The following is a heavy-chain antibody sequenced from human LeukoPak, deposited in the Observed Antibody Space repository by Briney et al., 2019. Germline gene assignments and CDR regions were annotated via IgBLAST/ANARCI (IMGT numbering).Heavy chain of an antibody. CDR3: ATDIAHSSSGQRGWFDP. Sequence: ASVKVSCKVSGYTLTELSMHWVRQAPGKGLEWMGGFDPEDGETIYAQKFQGRVTMTEDTSTDTAYMELSSLRSEDTAVYYCATDIAHSSSGQRGWFDPWGQGTLVTVSS. J-gene: IGHJ5*02. CDR1: GYTLTELS. D-gene: IGHD6-13*01. CDR2: FDPEDGET. V-gene: IGHV1-24*01.